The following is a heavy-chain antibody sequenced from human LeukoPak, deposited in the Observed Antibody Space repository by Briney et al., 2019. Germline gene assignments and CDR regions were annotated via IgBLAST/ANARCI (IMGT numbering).Heavy chain of an antibody. CDR2: ISYDGSNK. J-gene: IGHJ3*02. Sequence: GRSLRLSCAGSGFTFRSYAMHWARQAPGKGLEWVAVISYDGSNKDYADSVKGRFTISRDNSKNTLFLQMNSLRAEDTAVYYCAREIFNGFDIWGQGTTVTVSS. CDR3: AREIFNGFDI. CDR1: GFTFRSYA. V-gene: IGHV3-30-3*01.